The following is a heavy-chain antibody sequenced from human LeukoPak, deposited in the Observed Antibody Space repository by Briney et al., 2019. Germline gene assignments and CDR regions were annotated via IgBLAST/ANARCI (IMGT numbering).Heavy chain of an antibody. CDR1: GGSFSGYY. J-gene: IGHJ4*02. D-gene: IGHD3-9*01. Sequence: SETLSLTCAVYGGSFSGYYWSWIRQPPGKGLEWIGEFNHSGSTNYNPSLKSRVTISVDTSKNQFSLKLSSVTAADTAVYYCALEAGSYDILTGYSYYFDYWGQGTLVTVSS. V-gene: IGHV4-34*01. CDR3: ALEAGSYDILTGYSYYFDY. CDR2: FNHSGST.